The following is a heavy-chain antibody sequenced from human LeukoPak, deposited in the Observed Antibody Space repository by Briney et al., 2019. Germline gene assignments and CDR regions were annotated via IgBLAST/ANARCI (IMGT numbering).Heavy chain of an antibody. Sequence: GGSLRLSCAASGFTFSDYYMTWIRQAPGKGLEWISNISDTSSTIYYADSLKGRFTISRDNAKNSLYLQMNSLRTEDTAVYYCARASIGSSSIYYFDYWGQGTLVTVSS. D-gene: IGHD6-6*01. V-gene: IGHV3-11*04. CDR1: GFTFSDYY. CDR3: ARASIGSSSIYYFDY. J-gene: IGHJ4*02. CDR2: ISDTSSTI.